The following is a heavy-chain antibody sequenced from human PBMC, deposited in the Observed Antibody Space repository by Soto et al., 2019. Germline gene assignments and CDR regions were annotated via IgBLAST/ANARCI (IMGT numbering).Heavy chain of an antibody. CDR1: GYTFFTYD. CDR3: ARHHGPTTSENWFDP. J-gene: IGHJ5*02. CDR2: ISTYSGDT. V-gene: IGHV1-18*01. Sequence: QVHLVQPGVEVKTPGASVKVSCQASGYTFFTYDISWVRQAPGQGLEWMGWISTYSGDTKYAQKFQGRVTTTTDTSTTTAYLELRSLRSDDTAVYYCARHHGPTTSENWFDPWGQGTLVTVSS. D-gene: IGHD5-12*01.